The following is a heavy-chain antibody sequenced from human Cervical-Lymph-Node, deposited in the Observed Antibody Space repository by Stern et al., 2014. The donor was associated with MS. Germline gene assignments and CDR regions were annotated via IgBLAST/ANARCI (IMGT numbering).Heavy chain of an antibody. CDR2: ITTNGGST. CDR3: ARGKEWDQLLYNRFDP. D-gene: IGHD2-2*02. CDR1: GFTFSSYA. V-gene: IGHV3-64*01. J-gene: IGHJ5*02. Sequence: EMQLVESGGGLVRPGGSLRLSCAASGFTFSSYAMHWVRQAPGKGLEYVSGITTNGGSTYYANSVKDRFTISRDNSKNTLYLQMGSLRLEDMAVYYCARGKEWDQLLYNRFDPWGQGTLVTVSS.